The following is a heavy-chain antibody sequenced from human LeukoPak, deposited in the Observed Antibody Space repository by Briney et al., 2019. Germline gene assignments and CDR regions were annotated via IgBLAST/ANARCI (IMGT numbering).Heavy chain of an antibody. J-gene: IGHJ4*02. CDR1: GFTFSSYS. Sequence: GSLRLSCAASGFTFSSYSMNWVRQPPGKGLEWIGEINHSGSTNYNPSLKSRVTISVDTSKNQFSLKLSSVTAADTAVYYCATTPVPAADRFDYWGQGTLVTVSS. V-gene: IGHV4-34*08. CDR2: INHSGST. D-gene: IGHD2-2*01. CDR3: ATTPVPAADRFDY.